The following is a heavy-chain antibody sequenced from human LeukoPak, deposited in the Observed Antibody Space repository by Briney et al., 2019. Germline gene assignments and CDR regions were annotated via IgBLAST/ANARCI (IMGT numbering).Heavy chain of an antibody. CDR1: GFTFSSYG. Sequence: PGGSLRLSCAASGFTFSSYGMSWVRQAPGKGLEWVSAISGSGGSTYYADSVKGRFTISRDNSKNTLYLQMNSLRAEDTAVYYCAKYVVRGVIHVGGIGPYFDYWGQGTLVTVSS. J-gene: IGHJ4*02. CDR3: AKYVVRGVIHVGGIGPYFDY. CDR2: ISGSGGST. V-gene: IGHV3-23*01. D-gene: IGHD3-10*01.